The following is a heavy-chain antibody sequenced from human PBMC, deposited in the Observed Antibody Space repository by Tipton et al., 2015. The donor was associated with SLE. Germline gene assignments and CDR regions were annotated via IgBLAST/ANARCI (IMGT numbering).Heavy chain of an antibody. D-gene: IGHD7-27*01. CDR3: AHANWGTNFDY. Sequence: LRLSCTVSGGSISSSSYYWAWIRQPPGKGLKWIGSIYYSGSTYYNPSLESRVTISVDTSKNQFSLKLSSVTAADTAVFYCAHANWGTNFDYWGQGTLVTVSS. J-gene: IGHJ4*02. CDR2: IYYSGST. CDR1: GGSISSSSYY. V-gene: IGHV4-39*07.